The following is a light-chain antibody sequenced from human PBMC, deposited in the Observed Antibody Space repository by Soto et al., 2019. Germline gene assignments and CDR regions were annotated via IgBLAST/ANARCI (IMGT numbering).Light chain of an antibody. CDR2: EVT. CDR1: SGDIGSYNR. Sequence: QSALTQPASVSGSPGQSITISCTGTSGDIGSYNRVSWYQQHPGQAPKLIIYEVTDRPSGVSHRFSGSKSGNTASLTIPGLQAEDESEYSCTSYTNINTRACVFGTGTKLTVL. J-gene: IGLJ1*01. CDR3: TSYTNINTRACV. V-gene: IGLV2-14*01.